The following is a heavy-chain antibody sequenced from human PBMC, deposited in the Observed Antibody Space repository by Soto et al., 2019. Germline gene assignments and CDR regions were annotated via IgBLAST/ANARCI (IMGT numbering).Heavy chain of an antibody. Sequence: QVQLRESGPGLVKTSGTLSLTCVVSGGSISSTNWWTWVRQPPGKGLEWIGEIYHSGSPTFSPSLRGRGTISGDQSNHQFSLRLRSVTAADTAGYYWSALPPRIVVALLPIPTRGQGILVTVSS. CDR2: IYHSGSP. CDR1: GGSISSTNW. D-gene: IGHD2-21*01. J-gene: IGHJ4*02. V-gene: IGHV4-4*02. CDR3: SALPPRIVVALLPIPT.